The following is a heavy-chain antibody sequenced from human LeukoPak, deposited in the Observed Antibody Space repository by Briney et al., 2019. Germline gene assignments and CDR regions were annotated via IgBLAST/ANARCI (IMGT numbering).Heavy chain of an antibody. D-gene: IGHD5-18*01. J-gene: IGHJ4*02. CDR3: AREGRGYSYGYFPDY. CDR1: GYSFTSYW. Sequence: GESLKISCKGSGYSFTSYWIGWVRQMPGKGLEWMGIIYPGDSDTRYSPPFQGQVTISANKSISTAYLQWSSLKASDTAMYYCAREGRGYSYGYFPDYWGQGTLVTVSS. V-gene: IGHV5-51*01. CDR2: IYPGDSDT.